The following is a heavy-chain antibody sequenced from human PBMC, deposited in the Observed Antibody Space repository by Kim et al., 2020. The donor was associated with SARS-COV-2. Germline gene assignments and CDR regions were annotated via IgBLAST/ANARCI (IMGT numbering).Heavy chain of an antibody. CDR3: ARRRRYCSSTSCYGGVNWFDP. CDR1: GGSISSSSYY. Sequence: SETLSLTCTVSGGSISSSSYYWGWIRQPPGKGLEWIGSIYYSGSTYYNPSLKIRDTISVDTSKNQFSLKLSSVTAADTAVYYCARRRRYCSSTSCYGGVNWFDPWGQGTLVTVSS. D-gene: IGHD2-2*01. V-gene: IGHV4-39*01. CDR2: IYYSGST. J-gene: IGHJ5*02.